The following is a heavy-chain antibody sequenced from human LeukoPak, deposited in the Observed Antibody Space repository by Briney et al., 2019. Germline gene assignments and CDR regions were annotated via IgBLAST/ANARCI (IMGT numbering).Heavy chain of an antibody. D-gene: IGHD5-18*01. V-gene: IGHV4-39*07. CDR2: IYYSGST. CDR3: ARVPYRDTAMVRLDAFDI. Sequence: PSETLSLTCTVSGGSISSSSYYWGWIRQPPGKGLEWIGSIYYSGSTYYNPSLKSRVTISVDTSKNQFSLKLSSVTAADTAVYYCARVPYRDTAMVRLDAFDIWGQGTMVTVSS. CDR1: GGSISSSSYY. J-gene: IGHJ3*02.